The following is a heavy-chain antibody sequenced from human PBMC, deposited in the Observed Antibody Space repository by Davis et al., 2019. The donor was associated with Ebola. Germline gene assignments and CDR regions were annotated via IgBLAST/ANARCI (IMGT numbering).Heavy chain of an antibody. Sequence: SETLSPTCTVSGGPISTDYWSWIRQPPGKGLEWIGYIYYSGSTNYNPSLKRRFTISVDTSKNQFSLKLSSVTAADTAVYYCASLRDSSGLDYWGQGTLVTVSS. J-gene: IGHJ4*02. CDR3: ASLRDSSGLDY. CDR1: GGPISTDY. CDR2: IYYSGST. D-gene: IGHD3-22*01. V-gene: IGHV4-59*01.